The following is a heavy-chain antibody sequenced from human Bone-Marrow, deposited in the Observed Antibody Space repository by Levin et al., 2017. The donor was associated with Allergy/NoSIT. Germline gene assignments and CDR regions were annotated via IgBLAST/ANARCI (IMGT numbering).Heavy chain of an antibody. V-gene: IGHV3-30-3*01. CDR1: GFTFSSYA. Sequence: GGSLRLSCAASGFTFSSYAMHWVRQAPGKGLEWVAVISYDGSNKYYADSVKGRFTISRDNSKNTLYLQMNSLRAEDTAVYYCARGYSGEWELLLGIDYWGQGTLVTVSS. CDR2: ISYDGSNK. D-gene: IGHD1-26*01. J-gene: IGHJ4*02. CDR3: ARGYSGEWELLLGIDY.